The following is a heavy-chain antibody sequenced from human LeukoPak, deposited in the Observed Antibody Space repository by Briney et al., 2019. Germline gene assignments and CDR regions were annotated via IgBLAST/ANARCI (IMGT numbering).Heavy chain of an antibody. CDR3: ARALRYCSLTTCPMYYFDS. CDR1: GVSISNSSYY. Sequence: IPSETLSLTCNVSGVSISNSSYYWGLIRQAPEMGLEWVGTIYHNGRTYYNPSLRKRVIMSIDRSQGQFSLKLRSVTAADTAVYYCARALRYCSLTTCPMYYFDSWGQGTLVTVSS. J-gene: IGHJ4*02. CDR2: IYHNGRT. V-gene: IGHV4-39*07. D-gene: IGHD2-2*01.